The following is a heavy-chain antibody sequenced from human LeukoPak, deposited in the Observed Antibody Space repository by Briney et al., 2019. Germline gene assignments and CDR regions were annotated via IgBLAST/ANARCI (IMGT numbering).Heavy chain of an antibody. J-gene: IGHJ6*02. V-gene: IGHV3-7*02. CDR1: GFTFSSYW. CDR2: IKQDGSEK. CDR3: ASLLRYFDWLPDYYYYGMDV. Sequence: GGSLRLSCAASGFTFSSYWMSWVRQAPGKGLEWVANIKQDGSEKYYVDSVKGRFTISRDNAKNSLYLQMNSLRAEDTAVYYCASLLRYFDWLPDYYYYGMDVWGQGTTVTVSS. D-gene: IGHD3-9*01.